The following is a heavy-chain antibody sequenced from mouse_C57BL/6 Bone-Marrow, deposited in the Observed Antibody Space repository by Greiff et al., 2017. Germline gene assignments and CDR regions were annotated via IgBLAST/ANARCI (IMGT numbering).Heavy chain of an antibody. D-gene: IGHD3-3*01. Sequence: EVQLQQSGPELVKPGASVKISCKASGYTFTDYYMNWVKQSHGKSLEWIGDINPNNGGTSYNQKFKGKATLTVDKSSSTAYMELRSLTSEDSAVYYYAIARAYFDYWCQGTTLTVSS. CDR2: INPNNGGT. CDR3: AIARAYFDY. J-gene: IGHJ2*01. CDR1: GYTFTDYY. V-gene: IGHV1-26*01.